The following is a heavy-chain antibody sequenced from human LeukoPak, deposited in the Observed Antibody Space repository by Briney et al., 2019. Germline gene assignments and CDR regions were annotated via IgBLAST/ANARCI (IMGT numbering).Heavy chain of an antibody. CDR1: GFTFRNHW. D-gene: IGHD6-6*01. CDR3: ARDQRVTGRPDIDY. V-gene: IGHV3-74*03. Sequence: PGGSLRLSCAASGFTFRNHWMHWVRQTPGKGLVWVSRISSDGSSTTYADSVKGRFTISRDNAKNTLYLQMNNLRAEDTAMYYWARDQRVTGRPDIDYWGQGTLVSVSS. CDR2: ISSDGSST. J-gene: IGHJ4*02.